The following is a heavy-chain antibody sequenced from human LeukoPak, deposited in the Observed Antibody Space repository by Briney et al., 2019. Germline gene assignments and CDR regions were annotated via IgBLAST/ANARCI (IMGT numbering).Heavy chain of an antibody. D-gene: IGHD3-3*02. V-gene: IGHV3-20*04. Sequence: TGGSLRLSCAASGFTFDDYGMSWVRHAPGKGLEWVSGINWNGGSTGYADSVKGRFTISRDNAKNSLYLQMNSLRAEDTALYYCAKDSHSDIFGAFDIWGQGTMVTVSS. CDR2: INWNGGST. CDR3: AKDSHSDIFGAFDI. J-gene: IGHJ3*02. CDR1: GFTFDDYG.